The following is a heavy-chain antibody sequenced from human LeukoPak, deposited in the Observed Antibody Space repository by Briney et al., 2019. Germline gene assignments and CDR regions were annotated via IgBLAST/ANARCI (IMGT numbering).Heavy chain of an antibody. CDR1: GFTFSSYA. CDR2: ISGSGGST. J-gene: IGHJ4*02. CDR3: ANGGSYFSFDY. V-gene: IGHV3-23*01. Sequence: GGSLRLSCAASGFTFSSYAMSWVRQAPGKGLEWVSAISGSGGSTYYADSVEGRFTISRDNSKNTLYLQMNSLRAEDTAVYYCANGGSYFSFDYWGQGTLVTASS. D-gene: IGHD1-26*01.